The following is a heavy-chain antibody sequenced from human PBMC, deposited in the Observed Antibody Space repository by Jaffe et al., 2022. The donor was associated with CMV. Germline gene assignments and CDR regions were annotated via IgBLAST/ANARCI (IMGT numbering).Heavy chain of an antibody. CDR1: GFSFSSFG. CDR2: ISASSSFI. D-gene: IGHD5-12*01. V-gene: IGHV3-21*01. J-gene: IGHJ4*02. Sequence: EVQMVESGGGLVKPGGSLRLSCAASGFSFSSFGLNWVRQAPGKGLEWVSSISASSSFINYSDSVKGRFTTSRDNAKRSLDLQMNSLRAEDTAVYFCAREVVATNSLSITPHFDNWGQGILVTVSS. CDR3: AREVVATNSLSITPHFDN.